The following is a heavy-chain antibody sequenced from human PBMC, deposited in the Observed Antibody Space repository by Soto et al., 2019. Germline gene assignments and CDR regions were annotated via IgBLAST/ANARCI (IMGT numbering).Heavy chain of an antibody. Sequence: QVQLVESGGGVVRPGTSLRLSCAASGFVFSNFAMYWVRQAPGKGLECVAVISNDGSNTYYADSVKGRFTISRDNSKNTLYLQMNSLRAEDTAIYYCAKDALGDYFYYGMDVWGQGTTVTVSS. V-gene: IGHV3-30*18. J-gene: IGHJ6*02. CDR2: ISNDGSNT. CDR3: AKDALGDYFYYGMDV. CDR1: GFVFSNFA.